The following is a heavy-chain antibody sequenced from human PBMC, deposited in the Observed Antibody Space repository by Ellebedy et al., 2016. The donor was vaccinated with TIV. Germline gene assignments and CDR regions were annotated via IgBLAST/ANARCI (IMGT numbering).Heavy chain of an antibody. CDR2: ISYDGSNK. CDR1: GFTFSSYG. D-gene: IGHD6-13*01. CDR3: ALSGGAAAGTYYYYGMDV. V-gene: IGHV3-30*03. J-gene: IGHJ6*02. Sequence: GGSLRLSCAASGFTFSSYGMHWVRQAPGKGLEWVAVISYDGSNKYYADSVKGRFTISRDNAKNSLYLQMNSLRAEDTAVYYCALSGGAAAGTYYYYGMDVWGQGTTVTVSS.